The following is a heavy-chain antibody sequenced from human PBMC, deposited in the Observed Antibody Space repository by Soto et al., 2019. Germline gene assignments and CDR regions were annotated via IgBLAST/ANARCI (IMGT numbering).Heavy chain of an antibody. V-gene: IGHV3-48*02. J-gene: IGHJ4*02. Sequence: EVQLVESGGGVVQWGGSLRLSCAASGFTFSGYSVNWVRQAPGKGLEWVSYISSGSKTIYYAESVKGRFTVSRDNARNSQYLQMNSLRDEDTAVYYCAREDILGVRSFDYWGQGTLVTVSS. CDR2: ISSGSKTI. CDR1: GFTFSGYS. CDR3: AREDILGVRSFDY. D-gene: IGHD3-9*01.